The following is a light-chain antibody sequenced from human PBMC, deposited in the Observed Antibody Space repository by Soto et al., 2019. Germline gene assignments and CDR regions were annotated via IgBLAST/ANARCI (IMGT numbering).Light chain of an antibody. V-gene: IGKV1-27*01. J-gene: IGKJ5*01. CDR1: QGIAPY. Sequence: DVQMTQSPSSLSAFVGDRVTITCRASQGIAPYLAWFQQKPGKVPKLLIYATSTLQSGVPSRFSGSGSGTDFTLTISSLQPEDVATYYCQQRTNWPTSTFGQGTRLEIK. CDR3: QQRTNWPTST. CDR2: ATS.